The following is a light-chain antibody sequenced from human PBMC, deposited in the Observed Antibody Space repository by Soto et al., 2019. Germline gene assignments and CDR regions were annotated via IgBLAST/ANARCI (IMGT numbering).Light chain of an antibody. CDR3: SSYTSRTTPV. CDR2: EVS. CDR1: SSDVGGYNY. V-gene: IGLV2-14*01. Sequence: QSVLTQPPSASGSPGQSVTISCTGTSSDVGGYNYVSWYQQHPGKAPKLMIYEVSNRPSGVSHRFSGSRSGNTASLTISGLQAEDEADYHCSSYTSRTTPVFGGGTKLTVL. J-gene: IGLJ2*01.